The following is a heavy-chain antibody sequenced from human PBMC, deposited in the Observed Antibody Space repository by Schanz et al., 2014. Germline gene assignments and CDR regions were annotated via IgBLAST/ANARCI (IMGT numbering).Heavy chain of an antibody. Sequence: EASGFRFGNSGMSWVRQAPGKGLECISGFDAHDGRAYYADSAKGRFTISRDNSKSTLYVEMNSRRVEDTAVNYRAKPLLRGGDQTLGNW. D-gene: IGHD2-21*01. CDR3: AKPLLRGGDQTLGNW. J-gene: IGHJ5*01. V-gene: IGHV3-23*01. CDR1: GFRFGNSG. CDR2: FDAHDGRA.